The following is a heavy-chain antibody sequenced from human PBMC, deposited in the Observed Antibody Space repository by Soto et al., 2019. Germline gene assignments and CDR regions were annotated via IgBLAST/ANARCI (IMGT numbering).Heavy chain of an antibody. CDR2: IYYSGST. V-gene: IGHV4-59*01. D-gene: IGHD5-18*01. CDR1: GGSISSYY. J-gene: IGHJ4*02. CDR3: ARGYSLYYFDY. Sequence: PSETLSLTCTVSGGSISSYYWSWIRQPPGKGLEWIGYIYYSGSTNYNPSLKSRVTISVDTSKNQFSLKLSSVTAADTAVYYCARGYSLYYFDYWGQGTLVTVSS.